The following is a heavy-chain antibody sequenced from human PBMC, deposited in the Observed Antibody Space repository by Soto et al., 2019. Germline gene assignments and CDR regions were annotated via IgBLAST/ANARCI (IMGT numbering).Heavy chain of an antibody. CDR3: AGAPEW. V-gene: IGHV4-31*03. Sequence: QVQLQESCPGLVKPSETLSLTCTVSGGSISSGGYYWSWIRQHPGKGLEWIGYIYNSGSTYYNASLKRRVTISADTSRNQFSLQMNSVTAADTAVYYCAGAPEWWGQGTMGTVSS. D-gene: IGHD2-8*01. CDR1: GGSISSGGYY. J-gene: IGHJ3*01. CDR2: IYNSGST.